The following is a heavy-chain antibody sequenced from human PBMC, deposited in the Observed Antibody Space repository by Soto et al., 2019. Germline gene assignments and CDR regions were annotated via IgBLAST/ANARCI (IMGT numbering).Heavy chain of an antibody. J-gene: IGHJ4*02. CDR3: AKDPEWELPKYYFDY. CDR1: GITFRNYA. Sequence: GSLRLSCAASGITFRNYAMSWVRQAPGKGLEWVSSISGSGGSTYYADSVKGRFTISRDSSKNTLYLQMNSLRAEDTAVYYCAKDPEWELPKYYFDYWGQGTLVTVSS. V-gene: IGHV3-23*01. CDR2: ISGSGGST. D-gene: IGHD1-26*01.